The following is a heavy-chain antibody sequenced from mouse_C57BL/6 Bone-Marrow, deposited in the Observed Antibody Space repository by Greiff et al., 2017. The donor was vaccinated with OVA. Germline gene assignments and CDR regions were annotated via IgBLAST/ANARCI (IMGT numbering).Heavy chain of an antibody. D-gene: IGHD3-2*02. CDR3: ARRAQATLFDY. J-gene: IGHJ2*01. CDR1: GFTFSSYA. V-gene: IGHV5-4*03. Sequence: DVKLVESGGGLVKPGGSLKLSCAASGFTFSSYAMSWVRQTPEKRLEWVATISDGGSYTYYPDNVKGRFTISRDNAKNNLYLQMSHLKSEDTAMYYCARRAQATLFDYWGQGTTLTVSS. CDR2: ISDGGSYT.